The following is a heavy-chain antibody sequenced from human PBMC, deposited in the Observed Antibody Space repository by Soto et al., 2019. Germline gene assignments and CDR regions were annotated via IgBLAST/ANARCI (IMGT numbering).Heavy chain of an antibody. V-gene: IGHV3-23*01. J-gene: IGHJ4*02. CDR1: GFTFSSYA. CDR2: ISGSGGST. Sequence: EVQLLESGGGLVQPGGSLRLSCAASGFTFSSYAMSWVRQAPGKGLEWVSAISGSGGSTYYADSVKGRFTISRDNSKNTLYLQMNSLRAADTAVYYCAKLGYCSGGSCYDDFDYWGKGTLVTVSS. CDR3: AKLGYCSGGSCYDDFDY. D-gene: IGHD2-15*01.